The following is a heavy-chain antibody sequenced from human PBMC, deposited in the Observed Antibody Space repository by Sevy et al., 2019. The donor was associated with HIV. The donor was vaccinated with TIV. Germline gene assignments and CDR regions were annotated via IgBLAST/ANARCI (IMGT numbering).Heavy chain of an antibody. D-gene: IGHD2-8*02. V-gene: IGHV3-15*01. CDR1: GFTFSYAW. CDR3: NTDPIILLLVTNGLDV. CDR2: IKAKADGGTI. Sequence: GGSLRLSCAASGFTFSYAWMSRVRQAPGKGLEWIGRIKAKADGGTIEYAAPVKGRFTISRDDSKNTLYLQMNSLKTEDTAVYYCNTDPIILLLVTNGLDVWGQGTTVTVSS. J-gene: IGHJ6*02.